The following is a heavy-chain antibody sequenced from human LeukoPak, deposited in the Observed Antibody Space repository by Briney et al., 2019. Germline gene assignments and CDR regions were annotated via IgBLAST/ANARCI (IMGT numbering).Heavy chain of an antibody. Sequence: GGSLRLSCAASGFTFSSYGMHWVRQAPDKGLEWVAIIWYDGSNKFYADSVKGRFTISRDNSKNTLYLQMNSLRAEDTAVYYCARDDTVYFDYWGQGTLVTASS. CDR2: IWYDGSNK. J-gene: IGHJ4*02. D-gene: IGHD2-2*02. CDR3: ARDDTVYFDY. V-gene: IGHV3-33*01. CDR1: GFTFSSYG.